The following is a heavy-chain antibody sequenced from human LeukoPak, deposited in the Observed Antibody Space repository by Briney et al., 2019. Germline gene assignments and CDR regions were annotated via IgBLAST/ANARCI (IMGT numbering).Heavy chain of an antibody. CDR2: IIPIFGTA. CDR3: ARDLRSYGRAFDI. J-gene: IGHJ3*02. Sequence: SVKVSCKASGGTFSSYAISWVRLAPGQGLEWMGRIIPIFGTANYAQKFQGRVTITTDESTSTAYMELSSLRSEDTAVYYCARDLRSYGRAFDIWGQGTMVTVSS. CDR1: GGTFSSYA. V-gene: IGHV1-69*05. D-gene: IGHD5-18*01.